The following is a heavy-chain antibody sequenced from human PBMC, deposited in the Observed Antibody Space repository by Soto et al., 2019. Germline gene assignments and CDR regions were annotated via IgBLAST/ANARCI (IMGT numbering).Heavy chain of an antibody. D-gene: IGHD3-22*01. V-gene: IGHV4-34*01. Sequence: SETLSLTCAVYGGSFSGYYWSWIRQPPGKGLECIGEINHSGSTNYNPSLKSRVTISVGTSKTQFALRLSSVTAADTAVYYCARQNSDSSGYYVFDYWGQGTLVTVS. CDR3: ARQNSDSSGYYVFDY. J-gene: IGHJ4*02. CDR2: INHSGST. CDR1: GGSFSGYY.